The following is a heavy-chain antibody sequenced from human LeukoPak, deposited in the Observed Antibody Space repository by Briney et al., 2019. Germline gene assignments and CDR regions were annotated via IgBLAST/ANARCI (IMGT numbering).Heavy chain of an antibody. V-gene: IGHV3-33*01. Sequence: GRSLRLSCAAPGFTFSSYGMHWVRQAPGKGLEWVAVIWYDGSNKYYADSVKGRFTISRDNSKNTLYLQMNSLRAEDTAVYYCARDRGDSILDYWGQGTLVTVSS. J-gene: IGHJ4*02. CDR1: GFTFSSYG. CDR2: IWYDGSNK. D-gene: IGHD3-22*01. CDR3: ARDRGDSILDY.